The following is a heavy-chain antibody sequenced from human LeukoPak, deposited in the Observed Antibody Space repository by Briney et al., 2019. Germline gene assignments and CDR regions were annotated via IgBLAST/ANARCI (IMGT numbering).Heavy chain of an antibody. J-gene: IGHJ4*02. Sequence: GGSLRLSCAASGFTFSSYAMSWVRQAPGKGLEWVSGISGSGGSTYYADSVKGRFTTSRDNSKNTLYLQMNSLRAEDTALYYCARGSAFYYDTGGYYIDYWGQGILVSVSS. V-gene: IGHV3-23*01. CDR2: ISGSGGST. CDR3: ARGSAFYYDTGGYYIDY. CDR1: GFTFSSYA. D-gene: IGHD3-22*01.